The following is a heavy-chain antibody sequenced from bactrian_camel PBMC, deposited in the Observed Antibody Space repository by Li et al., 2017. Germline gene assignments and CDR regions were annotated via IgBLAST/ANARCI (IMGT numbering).Heavy chain of an antibody. CDR2: INSISGRT. V-gene: IGHV3S40*01. Sequence: DVQLVESGGGLVQPGGSLRLSCAASGFFFGRCGMGWYRQAPGKGLEWVSRINSISGRTYYGNSVKGRFTISRDNAKNTVQLQMDSLKPEDTGVYYCASLTMFPQRRLCRGSSEYNYWGQGTQVTVS. CDR3: ASLTMFPQRRLCRGSSEYNY. J-gene: IGHJ4*01. CDR1: GFFFGRCG. D-gene: IGHD4*01.